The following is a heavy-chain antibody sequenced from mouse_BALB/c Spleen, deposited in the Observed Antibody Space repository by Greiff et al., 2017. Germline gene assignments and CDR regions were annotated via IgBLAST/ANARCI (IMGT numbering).Heavy chain of an antibody. Sequence: VQLQESGPGLVAPSQSLSITCTVSGFSFTSYGVHWVRQPPGKGLEWLGVIWAGGSTNYNSALMSRLSISKDNSKSQVFLKMNSLQTDDTAMYYCARDTTTVVRYFDVWGAGTTVTVSS. J-gene: IGHJ1*01. CDR3: ARDTTTVVRYFDV. CDR2: IWAGGST. V-gene: IGHV2-9*02. D-gene: IGHD1-1*01. CDR1: GFSFTSYG.